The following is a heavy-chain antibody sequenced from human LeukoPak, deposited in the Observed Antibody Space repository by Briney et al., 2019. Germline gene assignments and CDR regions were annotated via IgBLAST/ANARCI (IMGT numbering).Heavy chain of an antibody. D-gene: IGHD5-24*01. CDR1: GGSISSSGNY. Sequence: PSETLSLTCTVSGGSISSSGNYWGWIRQPPGKGLEWIGSFYYSESTYYNPPLKSRVTISADTSKNQFSLKLSSVTAADTAVYYCARGRGGYNWDYWGQGTLVTVSS. J-gene: IGHJ4*02. CDR2: FYYSEST. V-gene: IGHV4-39*01. CDR3: ARGRGGYNWDY.